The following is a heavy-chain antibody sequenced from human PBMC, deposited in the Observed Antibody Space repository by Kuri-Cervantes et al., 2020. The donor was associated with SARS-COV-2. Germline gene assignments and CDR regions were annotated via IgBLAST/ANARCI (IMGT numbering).Heavy chain of an antibody. CDR3: VGTRWNFDFWSGYSFLDY. CDR2: ISSTGSTI. CDR1: AFSFSDYY. V-gene: IGHV3-11*04. Sequence: GGSLRLSCAASAFSFSDYYMSWIRQAPGKGLEWVPYISSTGSTIYYADSVKGRFTISRDNAKNSLYLQMNSLRAEDTAVYYCVGTRWNFDFWSGYSFLDYWGQGTLVTVSS. D-gene: IGHD3-3*01. J-gene: IGHJ4*02.